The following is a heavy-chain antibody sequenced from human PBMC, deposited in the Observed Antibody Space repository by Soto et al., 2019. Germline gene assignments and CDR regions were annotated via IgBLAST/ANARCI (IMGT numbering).Heavy chain of an antibody. D-gene: IGHD1-26*01. J-gene: IGHJ2*01. V-gene: IGHV1-18*01. CDR1: GYTFTSYG. Sequence: ASVKVSCKASGYTFTSYGISWVRQAPGQRLEWMGWINAYNGNTNYSQKLQGRVTITRDTSASTAYMELSSLRSEDTAVYYCARGGSLYWYFDLWGRGTLVTVSS. CDR3: ARGGSLYWYFDL. CDR2: INAYNGNT.